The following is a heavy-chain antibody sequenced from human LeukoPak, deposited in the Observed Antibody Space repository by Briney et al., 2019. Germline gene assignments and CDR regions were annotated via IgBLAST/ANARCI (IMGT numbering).Heavy chain of an antibody. CDR1: GYIFNNNS. CDR2: ISPHKGRT. CDR3: PTDCLEGLRAWCY. Sequence: ASVSVSCKASGYIFNNNSISSVRQAPGQGLGWMGWISPHKGRTNTAQKLQGRLTMHTDTATSKTSMELRSLPPGERPGYSCPTDCLEGLRAWCYWGQGTLVVVSS. J-gene: IGHJ4*02. V-gene: IGHV1-18*01. D-gene: IGHD4-17*01.